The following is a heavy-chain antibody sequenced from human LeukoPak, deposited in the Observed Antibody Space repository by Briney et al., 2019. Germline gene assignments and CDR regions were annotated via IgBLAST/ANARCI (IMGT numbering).Heavy chain of an antibody. Sequence: SETLSLTCTVSGGSISGYYLTWIRQTPGKGLEWIGYIYYTGNTNYSPSLRSRVTISLDRSKTQCSLRLTSVTAADTAVYYCARQSAVAGTQWFDSRGQGTLVTVSS. CDR3: ARQSAVAGTQWFDS. V-gene: IGHV4-59*08. CDR2: IYYTGNT. CDR1: GGSISGYY. D-gene: IGHD6-19*01. J-gene: IGHJ5*01.